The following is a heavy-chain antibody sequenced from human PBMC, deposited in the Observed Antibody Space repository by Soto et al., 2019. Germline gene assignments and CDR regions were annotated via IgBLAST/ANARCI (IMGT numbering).Heavy chain of an antibody. V-gene: IGHV3-23*01. CDR3: AKECSSSTCGWFDP. CDR2: ISGSGETI. J-gene: IGHJ5*02. Sequence: EVQLLESGGGLVQPGGSLRLSCTASGFTFSNYGMSWVRQAPGKGLEWVSVISGSGETIHYADSVKGRFTIPRDNSKNALYLQMNSLRAEDTAVYYCAKECSSSTCGWFDPWGQGTLVTVSS. D-gene: IGHD2-2*01. CDR1: GFTFSNYG.